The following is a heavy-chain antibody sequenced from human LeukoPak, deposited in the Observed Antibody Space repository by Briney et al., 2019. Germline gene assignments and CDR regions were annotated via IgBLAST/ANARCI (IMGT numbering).Heavy chain of an antibody. CDR2: IRRGTNGYTT. V-gene: IGHV3-72*01. CDR3: TRDGGDGGNNAFDI. J-gene: IGHJ3*02. CDR1: GFTFSDYI. Sequence: AGSLRLSCAASGFTFSDYILDWVSQAPGKGLEWVGRIRRGTNGYTTEYAASVKGRFIISRDDSRNSLYLHMNSLKSEDTAVYHCTRDGGDGGNNAFDIWGPGTMVTVSS. D-gene: IGHD4-23*01.